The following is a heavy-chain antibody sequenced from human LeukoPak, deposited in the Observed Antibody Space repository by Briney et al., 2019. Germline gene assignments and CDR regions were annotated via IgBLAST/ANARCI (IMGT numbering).Heavy chain of an antibody. CDR3: AKERAPLNIVKYYFDY. Sequence: GGSLRFSCAASGFTFSSYAMSWVRQVPGKGREWVLAITGSGGSTYYADSVEGRFTISRDNSKKTLYLQMNSLRAEDTAVYYCAKERAPLNIVKYYFDYWGQGTLVTVSS. CDR1: GFTFSSYA. J-gene: IGHJ4*02. D-gene: IGHD1-26*01. V-gene: IGHV3-23*01. CDR2: ITGSGGST.